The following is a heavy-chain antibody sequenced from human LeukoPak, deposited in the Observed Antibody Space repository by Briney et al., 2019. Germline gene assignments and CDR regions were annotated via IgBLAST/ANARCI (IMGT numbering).Heavy chain of an antibody. D-gene: IGHD3-22*01. V-gene: IGHV3-23*01. CDR3: AKSSYYDSSGYYREYYFDY. CDR2: ISGSGGNT. CDR1: GFTFSTYA. Sequence: PGGSLRLSCAASGFTFSTYAMSWVRQAPGKGLEWVSAISGSGGNTNYADSVKGRVTVSRDNSKSTLYLQMNSLRAEDTAVYYCAKSSYYDSSGYYREYYFDYWGQGTLVTVSS. J-gene: IGHJ4*02.